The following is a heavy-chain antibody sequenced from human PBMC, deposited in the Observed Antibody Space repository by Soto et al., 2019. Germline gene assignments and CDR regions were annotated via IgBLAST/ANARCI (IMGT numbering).Heavy chain of an antibody. Sequence: PGGSLRLSCAASGFTFSSYAMSWVRQAPGKGLEWVSAISGSGGSTYYADSVKGRFTISRDNSKNTLYLQMNSLRVGDTAVYYCAKSGSYVGSSIDHWGQGTLVTVSS. CDR2: ISGSGGST. CDR1: GFTFSSYA. V-gene: IGHV3-23*01. D-gene: IGHD6-25*01. CDR3: AKSGSYVGSSIDH. J-gene: IGHJ4*02.